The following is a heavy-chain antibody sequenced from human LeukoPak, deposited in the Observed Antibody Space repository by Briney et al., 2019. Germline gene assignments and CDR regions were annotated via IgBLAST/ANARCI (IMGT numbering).Heavy chain of an antibody. CDR2: ISGTGGST. CDR1: GFIFNNYV. V-gene: IGHV3-64*01. J-gene: IGHJ4*02. Sequence: QPGGPLRLSCAASGFIFNNYVMHWVRQAPGKGLEYVSAISGTGGSTYYANSVKGRFTISKDNSKNTLYLQMGSVRAEDMAVYYCAREVIAAPARPFDYWGQGTLVTVSS. D-gene: IGHD6-13*01. CDR3: AREVIAAPARPFDY.